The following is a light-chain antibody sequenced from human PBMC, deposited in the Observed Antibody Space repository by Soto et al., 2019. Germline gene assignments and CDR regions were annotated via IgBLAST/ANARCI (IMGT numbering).Light chain of an antibody. Sequence: QSVLTQPASVSGSPGQSITISCTGTSSDVGAYIFVSWYQQHPGKAPKLMIYDIINRPSGVSNRFSGSKSGNTASLTISGLQAEDEADYYCVSFTTSRSYVFGTGTKATVL. J-gene: IGLJ1*01. CDR2: DII. V-gene: IGLV2-14*03. CDR3: VSFTTSRSYV. CDR1: SSDVGAYIF.